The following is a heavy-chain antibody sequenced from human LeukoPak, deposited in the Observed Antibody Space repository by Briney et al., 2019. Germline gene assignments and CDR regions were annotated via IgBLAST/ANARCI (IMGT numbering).Heavy chain of an antibody. CDR3: ARVAGGFWSGYPYYFDY. J-gene: IGHJ4*02. D-gene: IGHD3-3*01. CDR2: IYHSGST. CDR1: GGSISSGGYS. V-gene: IGHV4-30-2*01. Sequence: SQTLSLTSAVSGGSISSGGYSWSWIRQPPGKGLEWIGYIYHSGSTYYNPSLKSRVTISVDRSKNQFSLKLSSVTAADTAVYYCARVAGGFWSGYPYYFDYWGQGTLVTVSS.